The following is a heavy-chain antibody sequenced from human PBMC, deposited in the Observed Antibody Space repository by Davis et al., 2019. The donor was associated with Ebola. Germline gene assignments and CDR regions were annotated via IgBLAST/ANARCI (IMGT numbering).Heavy chain of an antibody. V-gene: IGHV4-34*09. CDR3: AREGLVGDYYYGMDV. Sequence: SCAASGFTFSSYSMNWIRQPPGKGLEWIGEINHSGSTNYNPSLKSRVTISVDTSKNQFSLKLSSVTAADTAVYYCAREGLVGDYYYGMDVWGQGTTVTVSS. CDR2: INHSGST. J-gene: IGHJ6*02. D-gene: IGHD6-6*01. CDR1: GFTFSSYS.